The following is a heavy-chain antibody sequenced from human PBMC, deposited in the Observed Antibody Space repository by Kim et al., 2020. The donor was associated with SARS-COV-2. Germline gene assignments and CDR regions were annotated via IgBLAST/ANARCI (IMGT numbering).Heavy chain of an antibody. D-gene: IGHD2-15*01. CDR1: GYTFTSYG. CDR2: ISAYNGNT. V-gene: IGHV1-18*04. Sequence: ASVKVSCKASGYTFTSYGISWVRQAPGQGLEWMGWISAYNGNTNYAQKLQGRVTMTTDTSTSTAYMELRSLRSDDTAVYYCARGPHIVVVVAATEVAFDYWGQGTLVTVSS. J-gene: IGHJ4*02. CDR3: ARGPHIVVVVAATEVAFDY.